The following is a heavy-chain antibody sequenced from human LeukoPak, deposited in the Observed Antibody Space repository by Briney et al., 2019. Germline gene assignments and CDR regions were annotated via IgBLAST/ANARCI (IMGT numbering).Heavy chain of an antibody. J-gene: IGHJ4*02. CDR2: IYYSGST. D-gene: IGHD3-3*01. V-gene: IGHV4-39*07. Sequence: KPSETLSLTCTVSGGSISSSSYYWGWIRQPPGKGLEWIGSIYYSGSTYYNPSLKSRVTISVDTSKYQFSLKLSSVTAADTAVYYCARGEPPLRFLEWLLGFDYWGQGTLVTVSS. CDR3: ARGEPPLRFLEWLLGFDY. CDR1: GGSISSSSYY.